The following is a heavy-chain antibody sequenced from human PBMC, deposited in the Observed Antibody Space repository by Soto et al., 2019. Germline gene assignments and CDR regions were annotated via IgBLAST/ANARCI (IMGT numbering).Heavy chain of an antibody. CDR2: INSDGSNR. CDR3: ASSETGLYDDYN. D-gene: IGHD4-17*01. CDR1: GFTFTNYW. V-gene: IGHV3-74*01. Sequence: EVQLVESGGGLVQPGGSLKLSCAASGFTFTNYWIHWVRQAPGKGLVWVSRINSDGSNRNYADFVKGRFTISRDNAKTTVYMQKNSLRAEDTAVYFCASSETGLYDDYNWGQGALVTVSS. J-gene: IGHJ4*02.